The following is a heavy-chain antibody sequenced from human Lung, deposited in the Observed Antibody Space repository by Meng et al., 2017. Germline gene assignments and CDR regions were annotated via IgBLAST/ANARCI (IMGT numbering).Heavy chain of an antibody. CDR2: INHSGST. V-gene: IGHV4-34*04. J-gene: IGHJ4*02. Sequence: VQLTQWGAGLLKPSETLALTSVVSGGSFSDDYWSWIRQPPGKGLEWIGEINHSGSTNNNPSLESRATISVDTSQNNLSLKLSSVTAADSAVYYCARGPTTMAHDFDYWGQGTLVTVSS. CDR3: ARGPTTMAHDFDY. CDR1: GGSFSDDY. D-gene: IGHD4-11*01.